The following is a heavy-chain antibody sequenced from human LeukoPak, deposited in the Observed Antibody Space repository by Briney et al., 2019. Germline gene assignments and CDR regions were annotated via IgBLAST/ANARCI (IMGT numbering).Heavy chain of an antibody. CDR2: IYSSGST. Sequence: SETLSLTCTVSGGSIGNNYWTWIRQPAGKGLEYIGRIYSSGSTHYNPSLKSRVTMSVDTSKNQFSLKLTSVTVADTALYYCARDRGFSSGHGGWFDPWGQGTLVTVSS. D-gene: IGHD6-19*01. J-gene: IGHJ5*02. CDR1: GGSIGNNY. V-gene: IGHV4-4*07. CDR3: ARDRGFSSGHGGWFDP.